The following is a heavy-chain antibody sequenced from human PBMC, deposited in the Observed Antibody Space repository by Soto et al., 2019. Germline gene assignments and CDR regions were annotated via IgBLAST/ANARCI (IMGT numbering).Heavy chain of an antibody. CDR1: GFTFSSYA. Sequence: EVQLLESGGGLVQPGGSLRLSCAASGFTFSSYAMSWVRQAPGKGLEWVSAISGSGGSTYYADSVKGRFTISRDNSKNTLYLQMNSLRAEDTAVYYCAKDRCGSTGCYWHHWFDPWGQGTLVTVSS. CDR2: ISGSGGST. D-gene: IGHD2-2*01. CDR3: AKDRCGSTGCYWHHWFDP. V-gene: IGHV3-23*01. J-gene: IGHJ5*02.